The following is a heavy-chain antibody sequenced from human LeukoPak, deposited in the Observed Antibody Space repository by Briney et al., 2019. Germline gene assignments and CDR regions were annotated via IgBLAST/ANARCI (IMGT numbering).Heavy chain of an antibody. CDR3: ARQIDGGEAEDCFDI. Sequence: GESLKISCKGSGYSFANYWIGGVLVMPGKRLGWIGIIDPGDSNTRDIPPFPGQVTISADTSISTAYLQWSSLKASDTAMYYSARQIDGGEAEDCFDIWGRGTMVAVSS. CDR1: GYSFANYW. CDR2: IDPGDSNT. D-gene: IGHD2-21*01. V-gene: IGHV5-51*01. J-gene: IGHJ3*02.